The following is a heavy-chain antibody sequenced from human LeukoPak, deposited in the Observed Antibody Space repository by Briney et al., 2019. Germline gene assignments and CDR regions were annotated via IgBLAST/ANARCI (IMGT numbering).Heavy chain of an antibody. CDR1: AGTFSSYG. V-gene: IGHV1-69*04. D-gene: IGHD2-2*01. J-gene: IGHJ4*02. CDR2: IVPILCIS. CDR3: AREDGSQPSNNFEY. Sequence: SVTVSCKASAGTFSSYGISWVRQAPGQGLEWMGRIVPILCISKYEQKLQGRVSITAEKSTTTTYMELSSLTSDDTAVYYCAREDGSQPSNNFEYWGKGTRVPLSS.